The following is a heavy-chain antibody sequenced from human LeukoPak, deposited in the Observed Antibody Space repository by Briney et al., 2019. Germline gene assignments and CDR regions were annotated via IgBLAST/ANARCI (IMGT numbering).Heavy chain of an antibody. CDR3: ASEPLIDY. CDR1: GFTFSSYS. CDR2: ISSSSSTI. Sequence: PGGSLRLSCAASGFTFSSYSMNWVRQAPGKGLEWVSYISSSSSTIYYADSVKGRFTISRDNAKNSLYLQMNSLGAEDTAVYYCASEPLIDYWGQGTLVTVSS. J-gene: IGHJ4*02. V-gene: IGHV3-48*01.